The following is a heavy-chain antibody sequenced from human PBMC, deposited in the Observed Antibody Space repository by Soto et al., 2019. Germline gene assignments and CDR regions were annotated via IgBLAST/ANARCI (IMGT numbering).Heavy chain of an antibody. Sequence: QVQLVQSGAEVKKPGSSVKVSCKASGGTCSSYAISWVRQAPGQGLEWMGGIIPIFGTANYAQKFQGRVTITADESTSTAYMELSSLRSEDTAVYYCARSFYGSGTHYYYYYGMDVWGQGTTVTVSS. CDR2: IIPIFGTA. CDR3: ARSFYGSGTHYYYYYGMDV. CDR1: GGTCSSYA. V-gene: IGHV1-69*01. J-gene: IGHJ6*02. D-gene: IGHD3-10*01.